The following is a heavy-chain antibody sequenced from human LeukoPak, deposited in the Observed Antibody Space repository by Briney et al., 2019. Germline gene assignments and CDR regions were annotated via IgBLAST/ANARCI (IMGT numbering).Heavy chain of an antibody. D-gene: IGHD1-26*01. Sequence: ASVKVSCKASGYTFTSYGISWVRQAPGQGLEWMGWISAYNGNTNYAQKLQGRVTMTTDTSTSTAYMELRSLRSDDTAVYYCARDPRNSGSYYASGSFDYWGQGTLVTVSS. J-gene: IGHJ4*02. CDR3: ARDPRNSGSYYASGSFDY. CDR1: GYTFTSYG. V-gene: IGHV1-18*01. CDR2: ISAYNGNT.